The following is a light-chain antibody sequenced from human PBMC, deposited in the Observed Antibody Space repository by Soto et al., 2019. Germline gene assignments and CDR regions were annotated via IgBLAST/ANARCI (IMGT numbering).Light chain of an antibody. CDR3: SSFTPRITCV. CDR1: SSDVGAYNY. Sequence: QSALTQPASVSGSPGQSITISCTGTSSDVGAYNYVSWYQQLPGKAPKLIIYEVTNRPSGVSNRFSGSKSGNTASLTISGVQAEDEAHYYCSSFTPRITCVFGTGTKVTVL. V-gene: IGLV2-14*01. CDR2: EVT. J-gene: IGLJ1*01.